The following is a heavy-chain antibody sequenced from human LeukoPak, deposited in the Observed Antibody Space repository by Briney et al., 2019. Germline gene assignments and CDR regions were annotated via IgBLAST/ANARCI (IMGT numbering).Heavy chain of an antibody. CDR3: AKDKYSNYRPFDY. Sequence: PGGSLRLSCAAPGFTFSSYAMSWVRQARGKGLEWVSAISGSGGSTYYADSVKGRFTISRDNSKNTLYLQMNSLRAEDTAVYYCAKDKYSNYRPFDYWGQGTLVTVSS. CDR2: ISGSGGST. J-gene: IGHJ4*02. V-gene: IGHV3-23*01. D-gene: IGHD4-11*01. CDR1: GFTFSSYA.